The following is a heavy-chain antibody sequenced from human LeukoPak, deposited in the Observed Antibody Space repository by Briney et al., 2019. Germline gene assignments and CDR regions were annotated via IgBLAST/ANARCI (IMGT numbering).Heavy chain of an antibody. CDR3: ANGGGFVIFDY. CDR1: GFTFSSYG. Sequence: GGSLRLSRAASGFTFSSYGMHWVRQAPGKGLEWVAVISYDGSNKYYADSVKGRFTISRDNSKNTLYLQMNSLRAEDTAVYYCANGGGFVIFDYWGQGTLVTVSS. V-gene: IGHV3-30*18. D-gene: IGHD3-16*01. CDR2: ISYDGSNK. J-gene: IGHJ4*02.